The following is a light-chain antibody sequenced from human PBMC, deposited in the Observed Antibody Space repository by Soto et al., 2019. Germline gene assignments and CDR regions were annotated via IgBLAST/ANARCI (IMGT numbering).Light chain of an antibody. J-gene: IGKJ1*01. Sequence: EIVMTQSPATLSVSPGERATLSCRASQSVRSNLAWYQQKPGQDPRLIIYDASTRATGIPARFSGSGSGTELTITISSLQSEDFAVYSCQQYNNWTGTFGQGTKVEIK. V-gene: IGKV3-15*01. CDR2: DAS. CDR3: QQYNNWTGT. CDR1: QSVRSN.